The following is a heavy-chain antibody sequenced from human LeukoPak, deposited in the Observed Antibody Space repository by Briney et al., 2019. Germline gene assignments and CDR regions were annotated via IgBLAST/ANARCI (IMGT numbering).Heavy chain of an antibody. J-gene: IGHJ6*03. CDR3: ARLGYCSSTSCYNYYYYMDV. CDR2: IYYSGSA. D-gene: IGHD2-2*02. V-gene: IGHV4-39*01. Sequence: SETLSLTCTVSGGSISSSSYYWGWIRQPPGKGLEWIGSIYYSGSAYYNPSLKSRVTISVDTSKNQFSLKLSSVTAADTAVYYCARLGYCSSTSCYNYYYYMDVWGKGTTVTVSS. CDR1: GGSISSSSYY.